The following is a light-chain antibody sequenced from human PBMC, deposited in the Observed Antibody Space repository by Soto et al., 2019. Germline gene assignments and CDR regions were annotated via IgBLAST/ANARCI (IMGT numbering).Light chain of an antibody. CDR3: RSYWGSNNLL. Sequence: QSALTQPPSAPGSPGQSVTIACTGTSRDIGGYDFVSWYQQHPGKAPKLLMYDVIKRPSGVPDRCSGSKSGNTASLTVSCLQTDYEADYYCRSYWGSNNLLFGGGTKVTVL. CDR1: SRDIGGYDF. CDR2: DVI. J-gene: IGLJ2*01. V-gene: IGLV2-8*01.